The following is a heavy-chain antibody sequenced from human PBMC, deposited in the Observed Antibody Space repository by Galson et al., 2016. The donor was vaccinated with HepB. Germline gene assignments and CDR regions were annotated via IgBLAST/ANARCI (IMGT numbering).Heavy chain of an antibody. J-gene: IGHJ3*02. Sequence: SLRLSCAASGFTFSRYTMSWVRRAPGKGLEWVSSISSSSTYIYYADSMKGRFTISRDNAKKLLYLQMSSLRAEDTAVYYCARESSGYDYDFDIWGQGTMVTVSS. CDR3: ARESSGYDYDFDI. D-gene: IGHD5-12*01. V-gene: IGHV3-21*01. CDR2: ISSSSTYI. CDR1: GFTFSRYT.